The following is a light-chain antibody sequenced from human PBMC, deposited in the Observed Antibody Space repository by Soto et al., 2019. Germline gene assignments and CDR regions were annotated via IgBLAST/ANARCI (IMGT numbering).Light chain of an antibody. CDR3: QQYNKWPLS. CDR1: QSVSSSY. V-gene: IGKV3-20*01. CDR2: GAS. J-gene: IGKJ4*01. Sequence: EIVLTQSPGTLSLSPGERATLSCRASQSVSSSYLAWYQQKPAQAPRLLIYGASSRASGTPDRFSGSGSGTDFTLIISSLQSEDFAVYYCQQYNKWPLSFGGGNKVELK.